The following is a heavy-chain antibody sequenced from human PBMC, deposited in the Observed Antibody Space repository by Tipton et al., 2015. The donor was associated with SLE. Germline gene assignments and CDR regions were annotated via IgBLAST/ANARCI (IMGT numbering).Heavy chain of an antibody. CDR1: GYSINSGYY. J-gene: IGHJ6*03. CDR2: IYYSGST. D-gene: IGHD2-21*01. V-gene: IGHV4-31*03. CDR3: ARDSCGGDCYGYYYMDV. Sequence: TLSLTCTVSGYSINSGYYWTWIRQHPGKGLEWIGYIYYSGSTYYNPSLKSRVTISVDTSKNQFPLKLSSVTAADTAVYYCARDSCGGDCYGYYYMDVWGKGTTVTVSS.